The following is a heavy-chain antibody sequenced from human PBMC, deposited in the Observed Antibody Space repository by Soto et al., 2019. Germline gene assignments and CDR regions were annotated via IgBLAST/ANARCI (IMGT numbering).Heavy chain of an antibody. CDR2: ISYDGSNK. D-gene: IGHD1-26*01. J-gene: IGHJ4*02. CDR3: ARDLCGSYYHGFDY. Sequence: QPVGSLRLSCAASGFTFSSYAMHWVRQAPGKGLEWVAVISYDGSNKYCADSVKGRFTISRDNSKNTLYLQMNSLRAEDTAVYYCARDLCGSYYHGFDYWGQGTLVTVSS. CDR1: GFTFSSYA. V-gene: IGHV3-30-3*01.